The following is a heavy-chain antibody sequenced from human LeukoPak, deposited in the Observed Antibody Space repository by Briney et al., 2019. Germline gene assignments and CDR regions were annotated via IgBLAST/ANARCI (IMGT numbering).Heavy chain of an antibody. CDR2: IIPILGIA. J-gene: IGHJ4*02. CDR3: ARSPRGVRGVIYYFDY. V-gene: IGHV1-69*04. CDR1: GGTFSSYA. Sequence: ASVKVSCKASGGTFSSYAISWVRQAPGQGLEWMGRIIPILGIANYAQKFQGRVTITADKSTSTAYMELSSLRSEDTAVYYCARSPRGVRGVIYYFDYWGQGTLVTVSS. D-gene: IGHD3-10*01.